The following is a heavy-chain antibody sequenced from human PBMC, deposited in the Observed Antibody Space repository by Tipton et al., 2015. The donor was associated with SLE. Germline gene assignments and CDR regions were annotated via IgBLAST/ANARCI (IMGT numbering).Heavy chain of an antibody. J-gene: IGHJ3*02. CDR1: GGSISSYY. Sequence: TLSLTCTVSGGSISSYYWSWIRQPAGKGLEWIGRIYTSGSTNYNPSLKSRVTMSVDTSKNQFSLKLSSVTAADPAVYYCARGPEDTVFGVVIMMAFDIWGEVRMVTVAS. CDR3: ARGPEDTVFGVVIMMAFDI. V-gene: IGHV4-4*07. CDR2: IYTSGST. D-gene: IGHD3-3*01.